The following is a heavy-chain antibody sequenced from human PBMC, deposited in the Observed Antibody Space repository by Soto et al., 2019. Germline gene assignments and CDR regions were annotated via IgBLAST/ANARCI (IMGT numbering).Heavy chain of an antibody. D-gene: IGHD6-19*01. Sequence: QVQLVQSGAEETKPGASVKVSCKASGYTFTSYAMHWVRQAPGQRLEWMGWINAGHGNTKYSQKFQGRVTITRDTSASTAYMELSSLRSEDTAVYYCARVGGWYVPDYWGQGTMVTVSS. CDR2: INAGHGNT. V-gene: IGHV1-3*05. CDR1: GYTFTSYA. J-gene: IGHJ4*02. CDR3: ARVGGWYVPDY.